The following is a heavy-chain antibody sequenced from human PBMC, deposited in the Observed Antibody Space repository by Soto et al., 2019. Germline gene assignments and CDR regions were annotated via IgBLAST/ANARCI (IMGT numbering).Heavy chain of an antibody. J-gene: IGHJ5*02. CDR3: ARDSYDSSGLGWFDT. CDR2: ISYDGSNK. V-gene: IGHV3-30-3*01. Sequence: GGSRRLSCAAAGFTCSSYAMHWVRQAPGKGLEWGAVISYDGSNKYYADSVKGRFTISRDNSKNTLYLQMNSLRAEDTAVYYCARDSYDSSGLGWFDTWGQGTLVTVSS. D-gene: IGHD3-22*01. CDR1: GFTCSSYA.